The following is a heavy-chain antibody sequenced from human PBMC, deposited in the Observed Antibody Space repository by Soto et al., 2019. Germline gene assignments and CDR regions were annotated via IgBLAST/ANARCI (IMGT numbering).Heavy chain of an antibody. J-gene: IGHJ6*02. V-gene: IGHV5-51*01. D-gene: IGHD2-2*01. CDR3: ARHIPYCSTTSGPYYYGMDV. Sequence: PGESLKISCKGSGYSFTSYWIGWVRQMPGKGLEWMGIIYPGDSDTRYSPSFQGQVTISADKFISTAYLQWSSLKASDTAMYYCARHIPYCSTTSGPYYYGMDVWGQGTTVTVSS. CDR1: GYSFTSYW. CDR2: IYPGDSDT.